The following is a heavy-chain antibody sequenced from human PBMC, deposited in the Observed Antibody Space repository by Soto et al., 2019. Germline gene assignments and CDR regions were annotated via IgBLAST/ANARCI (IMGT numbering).Heavy chain of an antibody. V-gene: IGHV4-39*02. CDR1: GGSISSSSYY. D-gene: IGHD6-19*01. CDR3: AREAVAGTRRPFDY. Sequence: QLQLQESGPGLVKPSETLSLTCTVSGGSISSSSYYWGWIRQPPGKGLEWIGSIYYSGSTYYNPSLKSRVTISVDTSKNQFSLKLSSVTAADTAVYYCAREAVAGTRRPFDYWGQGTLVTVSS. CDR2: IYYSGST. J-gene: IGHJ4*02.